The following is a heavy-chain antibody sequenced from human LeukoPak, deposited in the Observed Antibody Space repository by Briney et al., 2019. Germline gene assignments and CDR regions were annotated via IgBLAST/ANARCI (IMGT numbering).Heavy chain of an antibody. CDR3: ARGLRPTYYYGSGSYRPPYYFDY. CDR2: ISAYNGNT. J-gene: IGHJ4*02. Sequence: GASVKLSCKASGYTFTSYGISWVRQAPGQGLEWMGWISAYNGNTNYAQKRQGRVTMTTDTSTSTAYMELRSLRSDDTAVYYCARGLRPTYYYGSGSYRPPYYFDYWGQGTLVTVSS. D-gene: IGHD3-10*01. V-gene: IGHV1-18*01. CDR1: GYTFTSYG.